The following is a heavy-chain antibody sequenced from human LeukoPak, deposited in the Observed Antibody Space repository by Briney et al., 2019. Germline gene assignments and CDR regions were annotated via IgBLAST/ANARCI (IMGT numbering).Heavy chain of an antibody. J-gene: IGHJ3*02. D-gene: IGHD3-22*01. CDR1: GGSFSGYY. Sequence: SETLSLTCAVYGGSFSGYYWSWIRQPPGKGLEWIGEINHSGSTNYNPSLKSRVTISVDTSKNQFSLKLSSVTAADTAVYFCTMARYYYDSSGYPDAFDIWGQGTVVTVSS. V-gene: IGHV4-34*01. CDR2: INHSGST. CDR3: TMARYYYDSSGYPDAFDI.